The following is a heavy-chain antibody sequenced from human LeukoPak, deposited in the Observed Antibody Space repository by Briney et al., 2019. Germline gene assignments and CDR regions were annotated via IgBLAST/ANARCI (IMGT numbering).Heavy chain of an antibody. Sequence: SETLSLTCAVYGGSFSGYYWSWIRQPPGKGLEWIGEINHSGSTNYNPSLKSRVTISVDTSKNQFSLELSSVTAADTAVYYCARGPRYCTGGVCYYYYYTDVWGKGTTVTVSS. J-gene: IGHJ6*03. CDR2: INHSGST. CDR3: ARGPRYCTGGVCYYYYYTDV. D-gene: IGHD2-8*02. V-gene: IGHV4-34*01. CDR1: GGSFSGYY.